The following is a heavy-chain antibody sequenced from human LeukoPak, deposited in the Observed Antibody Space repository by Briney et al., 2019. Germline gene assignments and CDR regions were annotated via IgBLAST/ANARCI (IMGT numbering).Heavy chain of an antibody. Sequence: SETLSLTCAVSGGSISSSNWWSWVRQPPGKGLEWIGEIYHSGSTNYNPSLKSRVTISVDKSKNQFSLKLSSVTAADTAVYYCARSYCSSTSCYNYFDYWGQGTLVTVSS. D-gene: IGHD2-2*02. V-gene: IGHV4-4*02. CDR3: ARSYCSSTSCYNYFDY. CDR2: IYHSGST. J-gene: IGHJ4*02. CDR1: GGSISSSNW.